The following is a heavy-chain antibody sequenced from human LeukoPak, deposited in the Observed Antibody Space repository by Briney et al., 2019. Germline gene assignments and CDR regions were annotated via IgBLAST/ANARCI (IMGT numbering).Heavy chain of an antibody. CDR3: ARDIYSGYPHPDAFDI. J-gene: IGHJ3*02. V-gene: IGHV3-21*01. CDR1: GFTFSSYS. D-gene: IGHD3-22*01. Sequence: PGGSLRLSCAASGFTFSSYSMNWVRQAPGKGLEWVSSISSSSSSYIYYADSVKGRFTISRDNAKNSLYLQMNSLRAEDTAVYYCARDIYSGYPHPDAFDIWGQGTMVTVSS. CDR2: ISSSSSSYI.